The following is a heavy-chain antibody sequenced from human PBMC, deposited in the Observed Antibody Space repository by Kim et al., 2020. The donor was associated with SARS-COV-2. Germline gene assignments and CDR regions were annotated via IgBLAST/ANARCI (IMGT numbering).Heavy chain of an antibody. J-gene: IGHJ4*02. Sequence: SETLSLTCAVSGGSISSSNWWSWVRQPPGKGLEWIGEIYHSGSTNYNPSLKSRVTISVDKSKNQFSLKLSSVTAADTAVYYCARDEGGSSHTLGYWGQGTLVTVSS. CDR1: GGSISSSNW. CDR3: ARDEGGSSHTLGY. CDR2: IYHSGST. D-gene: IGHD6-13*01. V-gene: IGHV4-4*02.